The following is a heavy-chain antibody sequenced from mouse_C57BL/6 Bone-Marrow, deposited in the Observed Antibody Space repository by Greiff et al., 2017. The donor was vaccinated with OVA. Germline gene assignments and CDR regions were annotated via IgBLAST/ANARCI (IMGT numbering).Heavy chain of an antibody. CDR1: GFTFSSYG. Sequence: EVQLQQSGGDLVKPGGSLKLSCAASGFTFSSYGMSWVRQTPDKRLEWVATISSGGSYTYYPDSVKGRFTISRDNAKNTLYLQMSSLKSEDTAMYYCAIILYYFDYWGQGTTLTVSS. CDR2: ISSGGSYT. CDR3: AIILYYFDY. J-gene: IGHJ2*01. V-gene: IGHV5-6*01.